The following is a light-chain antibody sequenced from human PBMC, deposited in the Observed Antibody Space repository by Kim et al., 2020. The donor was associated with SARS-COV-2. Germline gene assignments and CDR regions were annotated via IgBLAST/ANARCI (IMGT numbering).Light chain of an antibody. CDR1: NNNVGNQG. Sequence: QAGLTQPPSVSKGLGQTATLTCTGNNNNVGNQGAAWLQQHQGHPPKLLSYRNNNRPSGISERFSASRLGDTASLTITGLQPEDETDYYCSAWDSSLNVWVFGGGTQLTVL. CDR3: SAWDSSLNVWV. CDR2: RNN. J-gene: IGLJ3*02. V-gene: IGLV10-54*04.